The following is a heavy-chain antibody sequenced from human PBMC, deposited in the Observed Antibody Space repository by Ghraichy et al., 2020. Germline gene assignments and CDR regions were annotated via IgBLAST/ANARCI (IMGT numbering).Heavy chain of an antibody. CDR1: GYTFTGYY. V-gene: IGHV1-2*02. Sequence: ASVKVSCKASGYTFTGYYMHWVRQAPGQGLEWMGWINPNSGGTNYAQKFQGRVTMTRDTSISTAYMELSRLRSDDTAVYYCAREYDYGPMGAFDIWGQGTMVTVSS. J-gene: IGHJ3*02. CDR2: INPNSGGT. CDR3: AREYDYGPMGAFDI. D-gene: IGHD4-17*01.